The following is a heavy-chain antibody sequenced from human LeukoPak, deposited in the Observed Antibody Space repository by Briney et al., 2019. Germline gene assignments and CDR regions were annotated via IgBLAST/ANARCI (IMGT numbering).Heavy chain of an antibody. V-gene: IGHV4-59*02. CDR2: IYYSGST. CDR1: GSSVRSFY. Sequence: SETLSLTCTVSGSSVRSFYWNWIRQPPGKGLEWIGYIYYSGSTNYKSSLKSRVTISVDTSKNQFSLELSSVTAADTAVYCCARTTEGGYSYGYFYYYYMDVWGKGTTVTISS. D-gene: IGHD5-18*01. J-gene: IGHJ6*03. CDR3: ARTTEGGYSYGYFYYYYMDV.